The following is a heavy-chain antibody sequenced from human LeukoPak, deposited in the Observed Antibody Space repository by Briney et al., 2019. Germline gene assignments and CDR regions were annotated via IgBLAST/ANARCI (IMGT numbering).Heavy chain of an antibody. CDR2: IYTSGST. CDR1: GGSISSGSYY. D-gene: IGHD3-16*01. V-gene: IGHV4-61*02. CDR3: ARSTPQAWGSVFDY. J-gene: IGHJ4*02. Sequence: SQTMSLTCTVSGGSISSGSYYWNWIRQPAGKGPEWIGRIYTSGSTNYNPSLKTRVSISVDTSKNEFSLKLSSVTAADTAVYYCARSTPQAWGSVFDYWGQGALVTVSS.